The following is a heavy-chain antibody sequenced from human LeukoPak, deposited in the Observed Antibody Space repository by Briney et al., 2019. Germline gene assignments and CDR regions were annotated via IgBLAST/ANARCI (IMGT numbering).Heavy chain of an antibody. Sequence: GGSLRLSCSVSGITLSNYGMSWVRQAPGKGLEWVAGISGSGGSTNYADSVKGRFTISRDNPKNTLYLQMNSLRAEDTAFYFCAKRGVVIRVFLVGFHKEAFYFESWGQGALVTVSS. CDR1: GITLSNYG. V-gene: IGHV3-23*01. J-gene: IGHJ4*02. D-gene: IGHD3/OR15-3a*01. CDR2: ISGSGGST. CDR3: AKRGVVIRVFLVGFHKEAFYFES.